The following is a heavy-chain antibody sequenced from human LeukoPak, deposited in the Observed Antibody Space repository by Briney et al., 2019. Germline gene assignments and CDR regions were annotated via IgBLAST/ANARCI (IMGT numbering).Heavy chain of an antibody. D-gene: IGHD1-26*01. CDR3: AHLIGVVGATNFDY. Sequence: SGPTLVKPTQTLTLTCTFSGFSLSTSGVGVGWIRQPPGKALEWLALIYWDDDKRYSPSLRSRLTITKDTSKNQVVLTMTNMDPVDTATYYYAHLIGVVGATNFDYWGQGTLVTVSS. J-gene: IGHJ4*02. CDR2: IYWDDDK. CDR1: GFSLSTSGVG. V-gene: IGHV2-5*02.